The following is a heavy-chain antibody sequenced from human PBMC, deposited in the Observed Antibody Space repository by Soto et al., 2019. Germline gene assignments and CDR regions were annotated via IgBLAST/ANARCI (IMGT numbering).Heavy chain of an antibody. CDR3: AKGVNYYDSSGYYSYYYNGMDV. V-gene: IGHV3-23*01. D-gene: IGHD3-22*01. CDR1: ESGFRPYA. J-gene: IGHJ6*02. CDR2: PRGSGGRK. Sequence: EVQLLESGGGLVQPGGSLSPSCAAFESGFRPYALSWFPQAPGKGLEWVSAPRGSGGRKSYADSVKGRFSISRDNSKNTLYLQMNSLRAEDTAVYFCAKGVNYYDSSGYYSYYYNGMDVWGQGTTVTVSS.